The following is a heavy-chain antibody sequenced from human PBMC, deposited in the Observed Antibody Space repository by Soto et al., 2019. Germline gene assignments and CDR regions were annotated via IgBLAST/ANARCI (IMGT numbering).Heavy chain of an antibody. Sequence: PGGSLRLSCAASGFTVSSNYMSWVRQAPGKGLEWVSVIYSGGSTYYADSVKGRFTISRDNSKNTLYLQMNSLRAEDTAVYYCARGRIAAAGPGGDWFDPWGQGTLVTVS. CDR3: ARGRIAAAGPGGDWFDP. V-gene: IGHV3-53*01. CDR1: GFTVSSNY. CDR2: IYSGGST. D-gene: IGHD6-13*01. J-gene: IGHJ5*02.